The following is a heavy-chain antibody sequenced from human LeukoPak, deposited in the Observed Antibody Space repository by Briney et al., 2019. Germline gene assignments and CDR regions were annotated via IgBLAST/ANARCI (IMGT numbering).Heavy chain of an antibody. CDR2: ISSSGSTI. CDR3: ARDWSRITMIVVEGYDAFDI. V-gene: IGHV3-48*03. CDR1: GFTFSSYE. D-gene: IGHD3-22*01. J-gene: IGHJ3*02. Sequence: GGSLRLSCAASGFTFSSYEINWVRQAPGKGLEWVSYISSSGSTIYYADSVKGRFTISRDNAENSLYLQMNSLRAEDTAVYYCARDWSRITMIVVEGYDAFDIWGQGTMVTVSS.